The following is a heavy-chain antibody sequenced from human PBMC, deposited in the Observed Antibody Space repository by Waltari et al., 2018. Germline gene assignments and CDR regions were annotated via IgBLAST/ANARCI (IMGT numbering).Heavy chain of an antibody. V-gene: IGHV1-18*01. D-gene: IGHD2-21*02. J-gene: IGHJ4*02. CDR2: ISDYSGDT. CDR1: GYIFTSYG. CDR3: ARDRAPWGGYGGDGGNSYFDF. Sequence: QVQLVQSGAEMKKSGASVKVSCRASGYIFTSYGISWVRQAPGQGLEWMGWISDYSGDTNYAQSFQGRITMTTDSPTTTAYMELRSLRSDDTAVYYCARDRAPWGGYGGDGGNSYFDFWGQGTLVTVSS.